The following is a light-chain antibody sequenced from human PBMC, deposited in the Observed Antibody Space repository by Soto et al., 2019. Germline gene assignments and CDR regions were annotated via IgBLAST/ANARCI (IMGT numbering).Light chain of an antibody. J-gene: IGKJ2*01. CDR1: QSVSSSY. CDR3: QQYGSSPQT. Sequence: EIVLTQSPGTLSLSPGERATLSFRASQSVSSSYLAWYQQKPGQAPRLLIYGASSRATGIPDRFSGSGSGTDFTLTISRLEPEDFAVYYCQQYGSSPQTFGQGTKLEIK. V-gene: IGKV3-20*01. CDR2: GAS.